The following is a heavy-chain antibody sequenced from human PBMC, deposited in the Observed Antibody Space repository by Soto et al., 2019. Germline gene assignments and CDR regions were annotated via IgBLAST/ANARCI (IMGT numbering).Heavy chain of an antibody. Sequence: SETLSLTCTVSGGSISSYYWSWIRQPPGKGLEWIGYIYYSGSTNYNPSLKSRVTISVDTSKNQFSLKLSSVTAADTAVYYCARRYGDCFDYWGQGTLVTVSS. J-gene: IGHJ4*02. D-gene: IGHD4-17*01. CDR2: IYYSGST. CDR1: GGSISSYY. V-gene: IGHV4-59*08. CDR3: ARRYGDCFDY.